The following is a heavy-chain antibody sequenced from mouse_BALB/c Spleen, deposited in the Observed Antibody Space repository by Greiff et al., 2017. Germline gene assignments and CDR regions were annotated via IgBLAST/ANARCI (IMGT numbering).Heavy chain of an antibody. D-gene: IGHD5-1*01. J-gene: IGHJ4*01. CDR1: GYTFSSYW. Sequence: VQLQQSGAELMKPGASVKISCKATGYTFSSYWIEWVKQRPGHGLEWIGEILPGSGSTNYNEKFKGKATFTADTSSNTAYMQLSSLTSEDSAVYYCARHLRHYYAMDYWGQGTSVTVSS. CDR3: ARHLRHYYAMDY. CDR2: ILPGSGST. V-gene: IGHV1-9*01.